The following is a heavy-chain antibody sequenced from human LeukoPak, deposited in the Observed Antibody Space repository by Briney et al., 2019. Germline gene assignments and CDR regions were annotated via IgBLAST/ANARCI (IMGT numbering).Heavy chain of an antibody. CDR2: IKRDGSEK. V-gene: IGHV3-7*01. J-gene: IGHJ4*02. D-gene: IGHD3-22*01. CDR3: AYLPRGYGDR. Sequence: PGGSLRLSCAASGFTLSSYWMSWVRQAPGKGPEWVANIKRDGSEKYYVDSVKGRFTISRDNAKNSLYLQMNSLRAEDTAVYYCAYLPRGYGDRWGQGTLVTVST. CDR1: GFTLSSYW.